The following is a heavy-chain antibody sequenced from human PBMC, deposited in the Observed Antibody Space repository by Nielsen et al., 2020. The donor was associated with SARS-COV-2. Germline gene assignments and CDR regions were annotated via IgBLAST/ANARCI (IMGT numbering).Heavy chain of an antibody. V-gene: IGHV3-7*01. CDR3: ARDRGGMDV. CDR2: IKQDGSEK. D-gene: IGHD3-10*01. Sequence: WIRQPPGKGLEWVANIKQDGSEKYYVDSVKGRFTISRDNAKNSLYLQMNSLRAEDTAVYYCARDRGGMDVWGHGTTVTVSS. J-gene: IGHJ6*02.